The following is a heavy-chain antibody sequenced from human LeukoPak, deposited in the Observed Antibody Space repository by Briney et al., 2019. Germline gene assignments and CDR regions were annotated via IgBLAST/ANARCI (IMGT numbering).Heavy chain of an antibody. CDR2: IWYDGSNK. CDR3: ARDSRYSSVDY. CDR1: GFTFSSYG. D-gene: IGHD6-19*01. Sequence: GGSLRLSCAASGFTFSSYGMHWVRQAPGKRLEWVAVIWYDGSNKYYADSVKGRFTISRDNSKNTLYLQMNSLRAEDTAVYYCARDSRYSSVDYWGQGTLVTVSS. J-gene: IGHJ4*02. V-gene: IGHV3-33*01.